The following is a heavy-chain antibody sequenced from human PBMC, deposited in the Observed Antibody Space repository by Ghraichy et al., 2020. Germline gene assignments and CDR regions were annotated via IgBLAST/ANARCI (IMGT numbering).Heavy chain of an antibody. D-gene: IGHD2-15*01. CDR1: GYTFTGYY. J-gene: IGHJ5*02. CDR3: ARVDIVVVGNWFDP. CDR2: INPNSGGT. Sequence: ASVKVSCKASGYTFTGYYMHWVRQAPGQGLEWMGWINPNSGGTNYAQKFQGRVTMTRDTSISPAYMELSRLRSDDTAVYYCARVDIVVVGNWFDPWGQGTLVTVSS. V-gene: IGHV1-2*02.